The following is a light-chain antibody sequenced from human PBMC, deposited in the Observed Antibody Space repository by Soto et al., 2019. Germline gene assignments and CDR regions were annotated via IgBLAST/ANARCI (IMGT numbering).Light chain of an antibody. CDR1: SSNIGGNT. V-gene: IGLV1-44*01. CDR3: AVWDDSLNGAV. CDR2: TNN. Sequence: QSVLTQPPSASGTPGQRVTISCSGSSSNIGGNTVNWYQQLPGTAPTLLIYTNNQRPSGVPDRFSGSKSGTSASLAISGRQSEDEADYYCAVWDDSLNGAVFGGGTKVTVL. J-gene: IGLJ3*02.